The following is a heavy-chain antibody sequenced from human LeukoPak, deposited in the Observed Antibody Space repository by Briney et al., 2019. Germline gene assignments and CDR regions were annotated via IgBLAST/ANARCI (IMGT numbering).Heavy chain of an antibody. CDR1: GGSFSSYY. CDR3: ARHVVAPVARYDAFDI. D-gene: IGHD4-23*01. CDR2: IYYSGST. Sequence: SETLSLTCAVYGGSFSSYYWSWIRQPPGKGLEWIGSIYYSGSTYYNPSLKSRVTLSVDTSKNQFSLKLSSVTAADTAVYYCARHVVAPVARYDAFDIWGQGTMVTVSS. V-gene: IGHV4-59*08. J-gene: IGHJ3*02.